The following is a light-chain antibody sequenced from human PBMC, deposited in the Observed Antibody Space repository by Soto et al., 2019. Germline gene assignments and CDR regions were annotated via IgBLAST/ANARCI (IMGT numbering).Light chain of an antibody. CDR1: QGISVH. CDR2: AAS. V-gene: IGKV1-39*01. CDR3: QQYNNWPLT. J-gene: IGKJ4*01. Sequence: DIQMTQSPSSLSASVGDTVTITCRASQGISVHLNWYQQKPGKVPKLLIYAASNLHSGVPSRFSGSGSGTEFTLTISSLQSEDFAVYYCQQYNNWPLTFGGGTKVEI.